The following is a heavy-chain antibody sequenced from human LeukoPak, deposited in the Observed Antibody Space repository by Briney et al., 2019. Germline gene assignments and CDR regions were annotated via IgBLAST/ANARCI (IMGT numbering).Heavy chain of an antibody. CDR2: IYSGGST. D-gene: IGHD2-15*01. CDR1: GFTVSSNY. Sequence: GGSLRLSCAASGFTVSSNYMSWVRQAPGKGLEWVSAIYSGGSTYYADSVKGRFTISRDNSKNTLYLQMNSLRAEDTAVYYCARGGGSIYYYYGMDVWGQGTTVTVSS. CDR3: ARGGGSIYYYYGMDV. J-gene: IGHJ6*02. V-gene: IGHV3-53*01.